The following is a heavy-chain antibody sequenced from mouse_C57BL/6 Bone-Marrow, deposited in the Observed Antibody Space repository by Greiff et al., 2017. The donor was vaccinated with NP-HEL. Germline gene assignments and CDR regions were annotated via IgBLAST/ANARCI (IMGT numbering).Heavy chain of an antibody. CDR2: INPNNGGT. CDR3: ARRVNWDSYAMDY. J-gene: IGHJ4*01. D-gene: IGHD4-1*02. V-gene: IGHV1-22*01. CDR1: GYTFTDYN. Sequence: EVQLQQSGPELVKPGASVKMSCKASGYTFTDYNMHWVKQSHGKSLEWIGNINPNNGGTSYNQKFKGKATLTVNKSSSTAYMELRSLTSEDSAVYYCARRVNWDSYAMDYWGQGTSVTVSS.